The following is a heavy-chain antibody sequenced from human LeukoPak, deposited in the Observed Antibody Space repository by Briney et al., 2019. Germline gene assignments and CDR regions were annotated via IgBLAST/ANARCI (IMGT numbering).Heavy chain of an antibody. V-gene: IGHV3-74*01. D-gene: IGHD4-17*01. CDR1: GFTFSSYW. CDR2: INPDGTTT. CDR3: VRIATVTTPDY. J-gene: IGHJ4*02. Sequence: GGSLRLSCAASGFTFSSYWMHWVRQPLGKRLVWVSRINPDGTTTNYADSVKGRFTISRDNAKNTLYLQMNSLTVEDTALYYCVRIATVTTPDYWGQGTLVTVSS.